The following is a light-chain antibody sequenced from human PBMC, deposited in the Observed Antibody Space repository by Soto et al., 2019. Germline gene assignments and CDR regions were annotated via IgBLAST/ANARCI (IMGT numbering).Light chain of an antibody. Sequence: QSVLTQPPSASGTPGQRVTISCSGSSSNIGSNTVNWYQQLPGTAPKLLIYSNNQQPSGVPDRFSGSKSGTSASLAISGLQSEDEADYYCAAWYYSLNGPEGVFGGGTKLTVL. CDR3: AAWYYSLNGPEGV. J-gene: IGLJ2*01. CDR2: SNN. V-gene: IGLV1-44*01. CDR1: SSNIGSNT.